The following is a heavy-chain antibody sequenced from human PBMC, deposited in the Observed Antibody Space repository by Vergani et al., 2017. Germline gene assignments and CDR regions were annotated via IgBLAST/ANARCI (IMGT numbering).Heavy chain of an antibody. CDR2: ISGSGGST. CDR3: AKDFFGESIVRGVNNWFDP. V-gene: IGHV3-23*01. J-gene: IGHJ5*02. CDR1: GFTFSSYA. D-gene: IGHD3-10*01. Sequence: EVQLLESGGGLVQPGGSLRLSCAASGFTFSSYAMSWVRQAPGKGLEWVSAISGSGGSTYYADSVKGRFTISRDNSKNTLYLQMNSLRAEDTAVDYCAKDFFGESIVRGVNNWFDPWGQGTLVTVSS.